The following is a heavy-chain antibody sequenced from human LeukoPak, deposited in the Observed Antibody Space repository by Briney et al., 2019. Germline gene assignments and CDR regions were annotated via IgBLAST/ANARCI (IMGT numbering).Heavy chain of an antibody. Sequence: PGGSLRLSCAASGFTFSSYAMHWVRQAPGKGLEWVAVISYDGSNKYYADSVKGRFTISRDNSKNTLYLQVNSLRAEDTAVYYCARVASMITFGGVISSWGQGTLVTVSS. CDR1: GFTFSSYA. J-gene: IGHJ4*02. V-gene: IGHV3-30-3*01. CDR3: ARVASMITFGGVISS. D-gene: IGHD3-16*02. CDR2: ISYDGSNK.